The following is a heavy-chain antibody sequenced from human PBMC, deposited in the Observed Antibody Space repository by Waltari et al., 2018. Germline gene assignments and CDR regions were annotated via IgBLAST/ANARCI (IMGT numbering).Heavy chain of an antibody. CDR3: TTDLAYCGGDCPAGAFDI. V-gene: IGHV3-15*01. CDR1: GFTFSNAW. CDR2: IKSKTDGGTT. Sequence: EVQLVESGGGLVKPGGSLRLSCAASGFTFSNAWMSWVRQAPGKGLGWVGRIKSKTDGGTTDYAAPVKGRFTISRDDSKNTLYLQMNSLKTEDTAVYYCTTDLAYCGGDCPAGAFDIWGQGTMVTVSS. D-gene: IGHD2-21*02. J-gene: IGHJ3*02.